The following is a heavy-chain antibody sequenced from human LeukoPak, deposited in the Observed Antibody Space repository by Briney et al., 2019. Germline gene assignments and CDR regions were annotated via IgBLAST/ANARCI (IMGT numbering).Heavy chain of an antibody. CDR2: ISGSGAGI. D-gene: IGHD2-15*01. CDR3: AKPHGHIVVVVAAVDF. CDR1: GFTFSSYA. Sequence: GGSLRLSCAASGFTFSSYAMSWVRQAPGKGLEWVSAISGSGAGIYYADSVKGRFTISRDNSKNTLYLQMNSLRAEDTAVYYCAKPHGHIVVVVAAVDFWGQGTLVTVSS. J-gene: IGHJ4*02. V-gene: IGHV3-23*01.